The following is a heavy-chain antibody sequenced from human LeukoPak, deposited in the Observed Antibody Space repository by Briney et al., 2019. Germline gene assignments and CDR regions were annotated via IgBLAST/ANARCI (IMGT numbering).Heavy chain of an antibody. J-gene: IGHJ4*02. Sequence: GGSLRLSCAASGFTVSSNYMSWVRQAPGKGLEWVSVIYSGGSTYYADSVKGRFTISRDNSKNTLYLQMNSLRAEDTAVYYCARSPLYSSSWVYYFDYWGQGTLVTVSS. CDR1: GFTVSSNY. CDR2: IYSGGST. CDR3: ARSPLYSSSWVYYFDY. D-gene: IGHD6-13*01. V-gene: IGHV3-53*05.